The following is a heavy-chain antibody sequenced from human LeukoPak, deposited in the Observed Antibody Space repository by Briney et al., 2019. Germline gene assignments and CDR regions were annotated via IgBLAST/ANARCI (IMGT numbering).Heavy chain of an antibody. CDR2: IYTSGST. V-gene: IGHV4-61*02. CDR3: ARGLSDFWSGYYAFPSYYFDY. Sequence: SETLSLTCTVSGGSISSSSYYWSWIRQPAGKGLEWIGRIYTSGSTNYNPSLKSRVTISVDTSKNQFSLKLSSVTAADTAVYYCARGLSDFWSGYYAFPSYYFDYWGQGTLVTVSS. D-gene: IGHD3-3*01. J-gene: IGHJ4*02. CDR1: GGSISSSSYY.